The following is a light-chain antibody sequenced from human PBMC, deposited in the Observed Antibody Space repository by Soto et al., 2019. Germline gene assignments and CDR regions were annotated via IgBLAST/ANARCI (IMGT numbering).Light chain of an antibody. CDR3: QQDNNWPPFT. CDR2: GAS. J-gene: IGKJ3*01. CDR1: QSVSSN. V-gene: IGKV3-15*01. Sequence: EIVMTQSPATLSVSPGERATLSCRASQSVSSNLAWYQQKPGQAPRLLIYGASTRATGIPARFSGSGSGTEFTLTISRLQSEDFAVYYCQQDNNWPPFTFGPGTKVDIK.